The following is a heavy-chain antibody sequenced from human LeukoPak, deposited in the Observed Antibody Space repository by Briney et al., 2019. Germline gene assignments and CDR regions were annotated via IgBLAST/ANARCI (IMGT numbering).Heavy chain of an antibody. CDR1: GGSISSSSYY. CDR3: ARQTTVNTFYFDY. J-gene: IGHJ4*02. Sequence: ETLSLTCTVSGGSISSSSYYWGWIRQPPGKGLEWIGSIYYSGSTYYNPSLKSRVTISVDTSKNQFSLKLSSVTAADTAVYYCARQTTVNTFYFDYWGQGTLVTVSS. V-gene: IGHV4-39*01. CDR2: IYYSGST. D-gene: IGHD4-11*01.